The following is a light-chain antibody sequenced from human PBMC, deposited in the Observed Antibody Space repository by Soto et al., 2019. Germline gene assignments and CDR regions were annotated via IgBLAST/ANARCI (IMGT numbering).Light chain of an antibody. CDR2: GAS. J-gene: IGKJ2*01. V-gene: IGKV3-20*01. CDR3: QHFGSS. CDR1: QSVSSSY. Sequence: EIVLTQSPGTLSLSPGEGATLSCRASQSVSSSYLAWYQKKPGQAPRLLIYGASSRATGIPDRFSGSGSGTDFTLTISRLEPEDFAVYYCQHFGSSFGQGTKLQIK.